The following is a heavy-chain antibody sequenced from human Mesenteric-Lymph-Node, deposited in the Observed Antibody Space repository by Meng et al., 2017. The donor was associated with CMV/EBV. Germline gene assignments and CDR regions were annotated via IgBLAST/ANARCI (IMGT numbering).Heavy chain of an antibody. CDR1: GFTFSSYE. V-gene: IGHV3-48*03. D-gene: IGHD1-26*01. J-gene: IGHJ6*02. CDR3: ARTSGSFPYYYYGMDV. CDR2: ISSSGGTI. Sequence: GESLKISCAASGFTFSSYEMNWVRQAPGKGLEWVSYISSSGGTIYYADSVKGRFTISRDNAKNSLYLQMNSLRAEDTAVYYCARTSGSFPYYYYGMDVWGQGTTVTVSS.